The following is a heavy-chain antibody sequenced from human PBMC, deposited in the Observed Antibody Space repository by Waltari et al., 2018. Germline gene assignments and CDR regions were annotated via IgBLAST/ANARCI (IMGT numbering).Heavy chain of an antibody. CDR2: INHSGST. D-gene: IGHD2-15*01. Sequence: QVQLQQWGAGLLKPSETLSLTCAVYGGSFSGYYWSWIRQPPGKGLEWIGEINHSGSTNYNPSLKSRVTISVDTSKNQFSLKLSSVTAADTAMYYCARGGWWPREALGYWGQGTLVTVSS. CDR3: ARGGWWPREALGY. CDR1: GGSFSGYY. J-gene: IGHJ4*02. V-gene: IGHV4-34*01.